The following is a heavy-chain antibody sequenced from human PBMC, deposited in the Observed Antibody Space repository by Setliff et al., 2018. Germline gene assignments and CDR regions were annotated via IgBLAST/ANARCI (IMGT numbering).Heavy chain of an antibody. V-gene: IGHV1-18*01. Sequence: GASVKVSCKASGYTFSDYGITWVRQAPGQGLEWMGWISAYTGNAYYAHKLQDRVTMTTDTSTGTAYMELRSLTSDDTAVYYCSRLVRYCTTTSCQRLSGDEYWGQGTRVTVS. CDR2: ISAYTGNA. D-gene: IGHD2-2*01. CDR1: GYTFSDYG. J-gene: IGHJ4*02. CDR3: SRLVRYCTTTSCQRLSGDEY.